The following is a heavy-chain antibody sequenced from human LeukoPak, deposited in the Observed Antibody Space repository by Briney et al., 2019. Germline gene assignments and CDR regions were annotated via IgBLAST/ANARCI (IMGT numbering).Heavy chain of an antibody. Sequence: GGSLRLSCAASGFTFSGYSMNWVRQAVGKGLEWVSYISASSSSIYYADSVKGRFTISRDNAKNSLYLQMKSLRDEDTAVYYCARRAAGRPGADYFQHWGQGILVTVSS. D-gene: IGHD3-10*01. V-gene: IGHV3-48*02. CDR3: ARRAAGRPGADYFQH. CDR1: GFTFSGYS. CDR2: ISASSSSI. J-gene: IGHJ1*01.